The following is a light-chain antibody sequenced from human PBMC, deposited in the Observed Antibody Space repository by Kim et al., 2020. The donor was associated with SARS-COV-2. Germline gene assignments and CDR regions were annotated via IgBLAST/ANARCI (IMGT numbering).Light chain of an antibody. CDR2: GDN. CDR3: QSYDSSLNGWV. CDR1: SSNIGAGYG. Sequence: RVTISGTGSSSNIGAGYGVHWYQQLPGTAPKLLVYGDNDRPSGVPDRFSGSKSGTSASLAITGLQAEDEADYYCQSYDSSLNGWVFGGGTKLTVL. V-gene: IGLV1-40*01. J-gene: IGLJ3*02.